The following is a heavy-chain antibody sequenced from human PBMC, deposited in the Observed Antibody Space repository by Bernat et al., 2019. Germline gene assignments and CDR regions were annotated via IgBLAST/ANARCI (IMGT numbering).Heavy chain of an antibody. V-gene: IGHV3-30-3*01. CDR2: ISYDGTNK. CDR1: GFTFSSYT. D-gene: IGHD5-18*01. CDR3: AREVSYGLSGMDV. J-gene: IGHJ6*02. Sequence: QVQLEESGGGVVEPGRSLRLSCAASGFTFSSYTMHWVRRAPGKGLEWVAVISYDGTNKYYADSVKGRFTISRDNSKNTLYLQMNSLRAEDTAVYYCAREVSYGLSGMDVWGQGTAVTVSS.